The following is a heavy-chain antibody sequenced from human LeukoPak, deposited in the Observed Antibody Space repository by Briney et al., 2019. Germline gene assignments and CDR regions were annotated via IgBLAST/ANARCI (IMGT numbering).Heavy chain of an antibody. J-gene: IGHJ4*02. CDR3: ARDRSMYYYGSNGY. V-gene: IGHV3-66*01. CDR2: IFSGGST. D-gene: IGHD3-22*01. Sequence: GGSLRLSCAASGFTVSSNYMSWVRQAPGRGLEWVSVIFSGGSTHYADSVKGRFTISRDNSKNTLYLQMNSLRAEDTAVYYCARDRSMYYYGSNGYWGQGTLVTVSS. CDR1: GFTVSSNY.